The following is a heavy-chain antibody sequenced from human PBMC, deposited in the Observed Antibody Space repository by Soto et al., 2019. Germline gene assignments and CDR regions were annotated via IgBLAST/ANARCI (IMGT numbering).Heavy chain of an antibody. CDR1: GGTFSSYA. Sequence: QMQLVQSGAEVKKPGSSVKVSCKASGGTFSSYAITWVRQAPGQGLEWMGGIIPIFDTANYAQKFQGRVTITADESTSTAYMELSSLRSEDTAVYYCARADIVVVPAANSLGRFDPWGQGTLVTVSS. J-gene: IGHJ5*02. CDR2: IIPIFDTA. D-gene: IGHD2-2*01. CDR3: ARADIVVVPAANSLGRFDP. V-gene: IGHV1-69*01.